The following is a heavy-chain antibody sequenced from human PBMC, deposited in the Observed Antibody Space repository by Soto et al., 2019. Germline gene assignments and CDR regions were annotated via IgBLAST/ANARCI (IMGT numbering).Heavy chain of an antibody. CDR1: GFTFSSYG. Sequence: GGSLRLSCAASGFTFSSYGMHWVRQAPGKGLEWVAVISYDGSNKYYADSVKGRFTISRDNSKNTLYLQMNSLRAEDTAVYYCARDQGIQLWLLVYYYYGMDVWGQGTTVTVSS. D-gene: IGHD5-18*01. V-gene: IGHV3-30*03. CDR2: ISYDGSNK. CDR3: ARDQGIQLWLLVYYYYGMDV. J-gene: IGHJ6*02.